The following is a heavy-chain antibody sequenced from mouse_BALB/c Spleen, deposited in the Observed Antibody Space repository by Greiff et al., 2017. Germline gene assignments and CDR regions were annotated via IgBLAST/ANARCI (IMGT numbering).Heavy chain of an antibody. Sequence: DVMLVESGGGLVQPGGSRKLSCAASGFTFSSFGMHWVRQAPEKGLEWVAYISSGSSTIYYADTVKGRFTISRDNPKNTLFLQMTSLRSEDTAMYYCARWLLHYYAMDDWGQGTSVTVSS. CDR1: GFTFSSFG. CDR3: ARWLLHYYAMDD. V-gene: IGHV5-17*02. CDR2: ISSGSSTI. J-gene: IGHJ4*01. D-gene: IGHD2-3*01.